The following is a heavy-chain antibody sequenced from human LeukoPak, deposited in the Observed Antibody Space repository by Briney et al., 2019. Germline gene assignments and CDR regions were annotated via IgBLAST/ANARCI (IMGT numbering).Heavy chain of an antibody. J-gene: IGHJ3*02. Sequence: GASVKVSCKASGYTFTNYAINWVRQAPGQGLEWMGWISAYNGNTNYAQKLQGRVTMTTDTSTSTAYMELRSLRSDDTAVYYCAKLWFGEREAFDIWGQGTMVTVSS. V-gene: IGHV1-18*01. CDR3: AKLWFGEREAFDI. CDR2: ISAYNGNT. CDR1: GYTFTNYA. D-gene: IGHD3-10*01.